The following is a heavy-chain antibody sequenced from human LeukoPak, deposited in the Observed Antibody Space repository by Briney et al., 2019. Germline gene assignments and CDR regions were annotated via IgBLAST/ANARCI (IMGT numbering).Heavy chain of an antibody. Sequence: SVKVSCKASGGTFSSYAISWVRQAPGQGLEWMGGVIPIFGTANYAQKFQGRVTITADESTSTAYMELSSLRSEDTAVYYCARSTSGYSDCWGQGTLVTVSS. CDR1: GGTFSSYA. V-gene: IGHV1-69*13. CDR2: VIPIFGTA. D-gene: IGHD3-22*01. J-gene: IGHJ4*02. CDR3: ARSTSGYSDC.